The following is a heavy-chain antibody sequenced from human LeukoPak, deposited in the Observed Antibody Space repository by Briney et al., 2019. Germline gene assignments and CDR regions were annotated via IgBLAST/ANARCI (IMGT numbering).Heavy chain of an antibody. Sequence: SETLSLTCTVSGGSISSGGYYWSWIRQPPGKGLEWIGYIYYTGSTYYNPSFKSRVTISVDTSKNQFSLKLSSVTAADTAVYYCARGREYRNSGSYWGDFDYWGQGTLVTVSS. CDR1: GGSISSGGYY. J-gene: IGHJ4*02. V-gene: IGHV4-30-4*08. CDR3: ARGREYRNSGSYWGDFDY. CDR2: IYYTGST. D-gene: IGHD1-26*01.